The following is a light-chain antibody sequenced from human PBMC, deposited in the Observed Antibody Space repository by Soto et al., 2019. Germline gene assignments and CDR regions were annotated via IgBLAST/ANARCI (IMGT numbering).Light chain of an antibody. CDR1: QSVRSNY. Sequence: DSVLTQSPGTLSLSPGESATLSCRASQSVRSNYLAWYQQKPGQAPRLLIFGASNRATGIPPRFSGRGSGTDFTLTISRLEPEDFAVYYCQQYGSSPLTFGGGTKGDIK. V-gene: IGKV3-20*01. J-gene: IGKJ4*01. CDR2: GAS. CDR3: QQYGSSPLT.